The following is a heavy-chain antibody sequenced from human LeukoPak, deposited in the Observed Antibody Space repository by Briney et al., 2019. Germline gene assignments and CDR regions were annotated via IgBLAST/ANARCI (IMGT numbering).Heavy chain of an antibody. V-gene: IGHV1-69*13. J-gene: IGHJ3*02. D-gene: IGHD6-13*01. Sequence: SVKVSCTASGGTFRSYTISWVRQAPGQGLEWMGGIIPIFGTTNYAQRFQGRVTIAADESTSTAYLEVSSLRSDDTAVYYCARGHPSNSKTFDMWGQGTMVSVSS. CDR1: GGTFRSYT. CDR2: IIPIFGTT. CDR3: ARGHPSNSKTFDM.